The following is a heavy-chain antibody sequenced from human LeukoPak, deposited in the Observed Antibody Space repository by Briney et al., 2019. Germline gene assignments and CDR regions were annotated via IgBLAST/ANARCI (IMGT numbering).Heavy chain of an antibody. J-gene: IGHJ4*02. CDR3: ARDRGGVATTPFDY. V-gene: IGHV3-21*01. Sequence: GGSLRLSCAASGFTFSSYSMNWVRQAPGKGLEWVSSISSSSSYIYYADSVKGRFTISRDNAKNSLYLQTNSLRAEDTAVYYCARDRGGVATTPFDYWGQGTLVTVSS. D-gene: IGHD5-12*01. CDR2: ISSSSSYI. CDR1: GFTFSSYS.